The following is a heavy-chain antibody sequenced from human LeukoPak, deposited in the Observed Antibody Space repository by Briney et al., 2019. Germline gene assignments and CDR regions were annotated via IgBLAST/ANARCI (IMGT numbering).Heavy chain of an antibody. V-gene: IGHV1-18*01. CDR2: ISAYNGNT. CDR3: ATTPHPDSAYCGGDCYPDAFDI. CDR1: GYTFTGYG. J-gene: IGHJ3*02. Sequence: ASVKVSCKASGYTFTGYGISWVRQAPGQGLEWMGWISAYNGNTNYAQKLQGRVTMTTDTSTSTAYMELRSLRSDDTAVYYCATTPHPDSAYCGGDCYPDAFDIWGQGTMVTVSS. D-gene: IGHD2-21*02.